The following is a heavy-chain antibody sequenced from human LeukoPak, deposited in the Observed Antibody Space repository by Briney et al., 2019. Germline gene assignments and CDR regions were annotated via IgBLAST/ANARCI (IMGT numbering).Heavy chain of an antibody. CDR2: ISSGSSVI. CDR3: ARDQGGTYSWDY. D-gene: IGHD1-26*01. V-gene: IGHV3-48*03. J-gene: IGHJ4*02. CDR1: GFNFDNFE. Sequence: PGGSLRLSCAASGFNFDNFEMHWVRQAPGKGLERISYISSGSSVIEYADSVKGRFRISRDNAKNSLFLQMNSLRAEDTAVYYCARDQGGTYSWDYWGQGTLVTVSS.